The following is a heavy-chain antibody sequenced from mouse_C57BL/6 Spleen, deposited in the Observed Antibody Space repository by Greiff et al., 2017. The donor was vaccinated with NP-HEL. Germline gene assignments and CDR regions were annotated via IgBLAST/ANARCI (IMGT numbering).Heavy chain of an antibody. CDR2: IDPETGGT. J-gene: IGHJ4*01. V-gene: IGHV1-15*01. D-gene: IGHD1-1*01. Sequence: QVQLQQSGAELVRPGASVTLSCKASGYTFTDYEMHWVKQTPVHGLEWIGAIDPETGGTAYNQKFKGKAILTADKSSSTAYMELRSLTSEDSAVYYCTRSLYYGSSPSAMDYWGQGTSVTVSS. CDR3: TRSLYYGSSPSAMDY. CDR1: GYTFTDYE.